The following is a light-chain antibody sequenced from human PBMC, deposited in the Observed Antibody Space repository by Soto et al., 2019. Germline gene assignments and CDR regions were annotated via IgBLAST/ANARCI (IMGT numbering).Light chain of an antibody. V-gene: IGKV1-5*01. CDR1: QSISSW. Sequence: DIQMTQSPSPLSRSVSDRLPLTGRASQSISSWLAWYQQKPGKAPNLLIYDASSLESGVPSRFSGSGSGTEFTLTISSLQPDDFGTYYCQQYNSFAWTFGQGTKVDIK. CDR2: DAS. CDR3: QQYNSFAWT. J-gene: IGKJ1*01.